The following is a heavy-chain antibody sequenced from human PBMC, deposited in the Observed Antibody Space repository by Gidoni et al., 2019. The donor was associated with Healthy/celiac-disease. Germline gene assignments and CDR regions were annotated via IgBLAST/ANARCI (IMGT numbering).Heavy chain of an antibody. CDR1: GFTFGSYD. J-gene: IGHJ2*01. CDR2: IGTAGDT. D-gene: IGHD3-16*01. V-gene: IGHV3-13*04. Sequence: EVHLVESGGAWVQPGGSWRLPGEPFGFTFGSYDMPWVRQATGKGLEWVSAIGTAGDTYYPGSVKGRFTISRENAKNSLYLQMNSLRAGDTAVYYCARDINPVGGERYFDLWGRGTLVTVSS. CDR3: ARDINPVGGERYFDL.